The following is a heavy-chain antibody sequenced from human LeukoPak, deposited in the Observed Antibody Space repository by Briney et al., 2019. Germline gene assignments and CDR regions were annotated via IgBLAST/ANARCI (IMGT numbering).Heavy chain of an antibody. CDR3: ARDNSGSSTLDY. D-gene: IGHD1-26*01. CDR2: INQDGSEI. CDR1: GFVFSNYA. Sequence: GGSLRLSCAASGFVFSNYAMNWVRQAPGKGLEWVANINQDGSEIYYVDSVKGRFTVSTDNAKNSLYLQMNSLRAEDTAVYYCARDNSGSSTLDYWGQGTLVTVSS. J-gene: IGHJ4*02. V-gene: IGHV3-7*01.